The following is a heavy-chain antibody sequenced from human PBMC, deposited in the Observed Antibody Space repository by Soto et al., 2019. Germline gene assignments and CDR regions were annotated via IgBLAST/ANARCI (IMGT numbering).Heavy chain of an antibody. CDR3: ARVAVLWFGEFISWFDP. D-gene: IGHD3-10*01. Sequence: SETLSLSCAVSGASIRSDYWSWIRQIPGRGLEWIGYIYYSGSTYYNPSLKSRVTISVDTSKNQFSLKLSSVTAADTAVYYYARVAVLWFGEFISWFDPWGQGTLDTVSS. V-gene: IGHV4-59*08. CDR1: GASIRSDY. J-gene: IGHJ5*02. CDR2: IYYSGST.